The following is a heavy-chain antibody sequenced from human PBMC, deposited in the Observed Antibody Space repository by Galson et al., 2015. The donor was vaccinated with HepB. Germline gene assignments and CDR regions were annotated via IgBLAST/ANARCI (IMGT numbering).Heavy chain of an antibody. CDR2: IDPSDSYT. CDR3: ATYSARDYYGSGTQDYYYYYMDV. Sequence: QSGAEVKKPGESLRISCKGSGYSFTSYWISWVRQMPGKGLEWMGRIDPSDSYTNYSPSFQGHVTISADKSISTAYLQWSSLKASDTAMYYCATYSARDYYGSGTQDYYYYYMDVWGKGTTVTVSS. J-gene: IGHJ6*03. CDR1: GYSFTSYW. V-gene: IGHV5-10-1*01. D-gene: IGHD3-10*01.